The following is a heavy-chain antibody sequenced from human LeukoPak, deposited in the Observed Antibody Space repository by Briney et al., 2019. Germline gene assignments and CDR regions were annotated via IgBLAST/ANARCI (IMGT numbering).Heavy chain of an antibody. CDR3: ARIGYSSSSFDY. CDR1: GFTFSSYW. Sequence: GGSLRLSCAASGFTFSSYWMSWVRQAPGKGLEWVANIKQDGSEKYYVDSVKGRFTISRDNTKNSLYLHISSLRAEDTAVYYCARIGYSSSSFDYWGQGTLVTVSS. V-gene: IGHV3-7*01. D-gene: IGHD6-6*01. J-gene: IGHJ4*02. CDR2: IKQDGSEK.